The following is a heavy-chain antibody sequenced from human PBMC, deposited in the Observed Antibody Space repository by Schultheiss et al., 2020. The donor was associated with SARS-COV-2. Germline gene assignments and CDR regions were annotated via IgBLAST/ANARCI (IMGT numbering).Heavy chain of an antibody. Sequence: GGSLRLSCAASGFTFSSYAMHWVRQAPGKGLEWVAVISYDGSNKYYADSVKGRFTISRDNAKNSLYLQMNSLRAEDTAVYYCASLSSPDPWGQGTLVTVSS. CDR3: ASLSSPDP. CDR1: GFTFSSYA. J-gene: IGHJ5*02. D-gene: IGHD6-13*01. CDR2: ISYDGSNK. V-gene: IGHV3-30*04.